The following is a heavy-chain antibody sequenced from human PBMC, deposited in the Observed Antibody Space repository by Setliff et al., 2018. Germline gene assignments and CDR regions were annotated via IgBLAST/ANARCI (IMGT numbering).Heavy chain of an antibody. V-gene: IGHV3-21*01. Sequence: PGGSLRLSCAASGFTFNSYSMNWVRQAPGKGLEWVSSISSSSTYINYADSVKGRFTISRDNAKNSLYLQMNNLRAEDTAVYYCARNPLPHGPEGHFDYWGQGTLVTVSS. J-gene: IGHJ4*02. CDR3: ARNPLPHGPEGHFDY. CDR2: ISSSSTYI. CDR1: GFTFNSYS.